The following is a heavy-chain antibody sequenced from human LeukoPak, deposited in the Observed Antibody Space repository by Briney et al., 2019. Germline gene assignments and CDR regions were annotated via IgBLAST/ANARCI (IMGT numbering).Heavy chain of an antibody. Sequence: PSEAVSLTCSVSGVSISSYYWSWIRQPPGKGLEWIGYIYYSGSTNYNPSLKSRVTISLDTSKNQFSLKLSSVTAADTAVYYCARHDGSSWYYAFDVWGQGTMVTVSS. CDR3: ARHDGSSWYYAFDV. J-gene: IGHJ3*01. CDR1: GVSISSYY. D-gene: IGHD6-13*01. CDR2: IYYSGST. V-gene: IGHV4-59*08.